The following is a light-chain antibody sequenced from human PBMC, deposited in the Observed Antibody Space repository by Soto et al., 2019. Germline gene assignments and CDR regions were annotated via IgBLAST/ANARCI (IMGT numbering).Light chain of an antibody. V-gene: IGKV3-20*01. CDR3: HQYSRSPVTFSPLT. CDR2: AAS. Sequence: EIVLTQSPGTLSLSPGERATLSCRASQSVSSSHLAWYQHKPGQAPRLLIYAASSRATGSPDRFSGGGSGTDFTLTISRLEPEDFAVYYCHQYSRSPVTFSPLTFGGGSKVEI. J-gene: IGKJ4*01. CDR1: QSVSSSH.